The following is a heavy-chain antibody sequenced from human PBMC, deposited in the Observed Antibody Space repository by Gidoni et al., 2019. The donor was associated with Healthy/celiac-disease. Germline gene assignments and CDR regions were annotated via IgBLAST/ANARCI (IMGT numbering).Heavy chain of an antibody. D-gene: IGHD3-10*01. CDR2: IGTAGDT. Sequence: EVQLVESGGGLVQPGGSLRLSCAASGFTFSSYDMHWVRQATGKGLEWVSAIGTAGDTYYPGSVKGRFTISRENAKNSLYLQMNSLRAGDTAVYYCARGAFRGVISVNWFDPWGQGTLVTVSS. CDR3: ARGAFRGVISVNWFDP. CDR1: GFTFSSYD. J-gene: IGHJ5*02. V-gene: IGHV3-13*01.